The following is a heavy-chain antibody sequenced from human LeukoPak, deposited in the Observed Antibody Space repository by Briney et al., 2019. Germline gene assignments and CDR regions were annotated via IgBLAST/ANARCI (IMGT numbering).Heavy chain of an antibody. J-gene: IGHJ5*02. CDR3: ARAQREGGYDVGNWFDP. CDR1: GGSISSGGYS. V-gene: IGHV4-30-2*01. D-gene: IGHD5-12*01. CDR2: IYHSGST. Sequence: PSETLSLTCAVSGGSISSGGYSWSWIRQPPGKGLEWIGYIYHSGSTYYNPSLKSRVTISVDRSKNQFSLKLSSVTAADTAVYYCARAQREGGYDVGNWFDPWGQGTLVTVSS.